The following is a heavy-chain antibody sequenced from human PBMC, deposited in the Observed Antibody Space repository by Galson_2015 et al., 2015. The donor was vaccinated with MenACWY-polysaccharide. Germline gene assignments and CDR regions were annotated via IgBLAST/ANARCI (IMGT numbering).Heavy chain of an antibody. J-gene: IGHJ4*02. CDR3: ARERFSGGDFDY. Sequence: SLRLSCAASGFTFRSYYMHWVRQVPGKGLVWISRINRSGNSPTYADSVKGRFTISRDNVKNTLYLQMNSLRAEDTAVYYCARERFSGGDFDYWGQGTLVTVSS. V-gene: IGHV3-74*01. D-gene: IGHD1-26*01. CDR1: GFTFRSYY. CDR2: INRSGNSP.